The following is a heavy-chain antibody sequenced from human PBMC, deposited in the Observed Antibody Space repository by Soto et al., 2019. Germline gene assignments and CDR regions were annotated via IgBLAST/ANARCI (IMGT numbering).Heavy chain of an antibody. Sequence: SETLSLTCAVYGGSFSGYYWSWIRQPPGKGLEWIGEINHSGSTNYNPSLKSRVTISVDTSKNQFSLKLSSVTAADTAVYYCARLRHQLVRSSSNYYMYFWGKGSTVTVSS. CDR2: INHSGST. J-gene: IGHJ6*03. CDR1: GGSFSGYY. V-gene: IGHV4-34*01. D-gene: IGHD6-13*01. CDR3: ARLRHQLVRSSSNYYMYF.